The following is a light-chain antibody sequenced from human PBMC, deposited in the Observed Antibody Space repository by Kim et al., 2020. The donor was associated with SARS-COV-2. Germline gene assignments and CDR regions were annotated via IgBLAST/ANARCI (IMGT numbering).Light chain of an antibody. CDR3: SSYASSGSLV. CDR2: DVS. V-gene: IGLV2-14*03. J-gene: IGLJ2*01. CDR1: SSDIGGYNY. Sequence: GQSITISCTGTSSDIGGYNYVSWYQQHPGKAPKLMIFDVSDRPSGISTRFSGSKSGNTASLTISGLQADDEADYYCSSYASSGSLVFGGGTQLTVL.